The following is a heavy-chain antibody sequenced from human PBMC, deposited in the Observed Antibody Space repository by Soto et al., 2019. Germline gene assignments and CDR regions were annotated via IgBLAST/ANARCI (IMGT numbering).Heavy chain of an antibody. J-gene: IGHJ6*02. CDR2: INPSGGST. CDR3: ARDLRLRFLEWLPHYPYHCGMDV. CDR1: GYTFTSYY. D-gene: IGHD3-3*01. V-gene: IGHV1-46*01. Sequence: ASVKVSCKASGYTFTSYYMHWVRQAPGQGLEWMGIINPSGGSTSYAQKFQGRVTMTRDTSTSTVYMELSSLRSEDTAVYYCARDLRLRFLEWLPHYPYHCGMDVWGQGTTVTVSS.